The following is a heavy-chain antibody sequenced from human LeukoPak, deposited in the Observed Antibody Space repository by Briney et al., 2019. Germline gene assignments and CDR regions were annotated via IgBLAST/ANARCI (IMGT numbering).Heavy chain of an antibody. D-gene: IGHD1-20*01. CDR1: GFTFSSYA. V-gene: IGHV3-64*01. CDR2: ISSNGGST. J-gene: IGHJ5*02. CDR3: ARDMYNWNDGTFDP. Sequence: PGGSLRLSCAASGFTFSSYAMHWVRQAPGEGLEYVSAISSNGGSTYYANSVKGRFTISRDNSKNTLYLQMGSLRAEDMAVYYCARDMYNWNDGTFDPWGQGTLVTVSS.